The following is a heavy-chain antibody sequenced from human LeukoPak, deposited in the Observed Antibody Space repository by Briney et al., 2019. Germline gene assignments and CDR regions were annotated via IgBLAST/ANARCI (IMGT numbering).Heavy chain of an antibody. V-gene: IGHV3-23*01. CDR2: ISGSGGST. CDR1: GFTFSNYA. J-gene: IGHJ5*02. CDR3: AKDVGYYDSSGYYST. Sequence: GGTLRLSCAASGFTFSNYAMSWVRQAPGKGLEWVSAISGSGGSTYYADSVKGRFTISRDNSKNTLYLQMNSLRAEDTAVYYCAKDVGYYDSSGYYSTWGQGTLVTVSS. D-gene: IGHD3-22*01.